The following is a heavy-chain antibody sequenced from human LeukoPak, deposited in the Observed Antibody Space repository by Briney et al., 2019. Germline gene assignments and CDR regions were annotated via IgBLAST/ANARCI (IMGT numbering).Heavy chain of an antibody. CDR2: INHSGST. Sequence: SETLSLTCAVYGVSFSGHYWSWIRQPPGKGLEWIGEINHSGSTNYNPSLESRVTISVDTSKNHFSLKLSSVTAADTAVYYCASGQYYDLWSGYYVDWGQGTLVTVSA. D-gene: IGHD3-3*01. CDR3: ASGQYYDLWSGYYVD. J-gene: IGHJ4*02. CDR1: GVSFSGHY. V-gene: IGHV4-34*01.